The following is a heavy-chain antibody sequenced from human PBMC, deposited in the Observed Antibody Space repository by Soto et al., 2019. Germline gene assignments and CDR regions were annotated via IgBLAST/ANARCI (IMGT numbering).Heavy chain of an antibody. CDR1: GGSFSGYY. CDR3: AREGRLLLWFGELLSWNAFDI. J-gene: IGHJ3*02. CDR2: INHSGST. V-gene: IGHV4-34*01. D-gene: IGHD3-10*01. Sequence: SETLSLTCAVYGGSFSGYYWSWIRKPPGKGLEWIGEINHSGSTNYNPSLKSRVTISVDTSKNQFSLKLSSVTAADTAVYYCAREGRLLLWFGELLSWNAFDIWGQGTMVTVSS.